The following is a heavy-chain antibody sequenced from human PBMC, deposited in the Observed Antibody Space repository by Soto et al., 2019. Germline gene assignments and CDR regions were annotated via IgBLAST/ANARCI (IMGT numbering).Heavy chain of an antibody. CDR3: ASPLLLMVRGSRYYSGMDV. Sequence: ASVKVSCKASGGTFSSYAISWVRQAPGQGLEWMGGIIPIFGTANYAQKFQGRVTITADESTSTAYMELSSLRSEDTAVYYCASPLLLMVRGSRYYSGMDVWGQGTTVTVYS. J-gene: IGHJ6*02. CDR1: GGTFSSYA. CDR2: IIPIFGTA. V-gene: IGHV1-69*13. D-gene: IGHD3-10*01.